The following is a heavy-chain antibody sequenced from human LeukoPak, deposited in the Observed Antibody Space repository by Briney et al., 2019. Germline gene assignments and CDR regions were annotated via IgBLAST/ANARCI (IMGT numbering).Heavy chain of an antibody. D-gene: IGHD3-22*01. CDR3: ARGGYYYDSSAYVSLDF. Sequence: GGSLRLSCAASGFTFSSNWMHWVRQAPGKGLVWVSRIKSDGSITSYADSVKGRFTISRDNAKNSLYLQMNSLRAEDTAVYYCARGGYYYDSSAYVSLDFWGQGTLVTVSS. J-gene: IGHJ4*02. CDR2: IKSDGSIT. V-gene: IGHV3-74*01. CDR1: GFTFSSNW.